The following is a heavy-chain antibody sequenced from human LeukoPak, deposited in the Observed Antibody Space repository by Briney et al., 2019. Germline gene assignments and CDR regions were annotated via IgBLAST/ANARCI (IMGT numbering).Heavy chain of an antibody. CDR1: GFTFSSYE. D-gene: IGHD3-16*01. Sequence: GGSLRLSCAASGFTFSSYEMNWVGQAPGKGLEWVSYISSSGSTIYYADSVKGRFTISRDNAKNSLYLQMNSLRAEDTAVYYCGKVVGGGGYFDYWGQGTLVTVSS. J-gene: IGHJ4*02. V-gene: IGHV3-48*03. CDR3: GKVVGGGGYFDY. CDR2: ISSSGSTI.